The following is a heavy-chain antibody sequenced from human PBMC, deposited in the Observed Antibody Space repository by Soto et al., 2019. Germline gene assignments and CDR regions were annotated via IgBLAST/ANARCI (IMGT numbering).Heavy chain of an antibody. CDR2: MSANSGNT. D-gene: IGHD3-3*01. J-gene: IGHJ4*02. CDR3: ARGITIFGVVPG. CDR1: GYTFTSYD. Sequence: QVQLVQSGAEVKKPGASVKVSCKASGYTFTSYDINWVRQATGQGLEWMGWMSANSGNTDYAQKFQGRVTMTRNTSISTAYMELSSLRSEDTAVYYCARGITIFGVVPGWGQGTLVTVSS. V-gene: IGHV1-8*01.